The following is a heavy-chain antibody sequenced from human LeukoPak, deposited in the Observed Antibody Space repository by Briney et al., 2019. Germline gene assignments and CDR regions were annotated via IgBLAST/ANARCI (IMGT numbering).Heavy chain of an antibody. CDR1: GYSVSSGYY. V-gene: IGHV4-38-2*02. D-gene: IGHD3-16*01. CDR3: VREGAVPGIDP. J-gene: IGHJ5*02. Sequence: SETLSLTCVVSGYSVSSGYYWGWIRQPPGKGLEWIAAISYDGSTDYKSTLQSRLTISRDTSKNEFSLRLTSVTATDTAVYYCVREGAVPGIDPWGQGTLVTVSS. CDR2: ISYDGST.